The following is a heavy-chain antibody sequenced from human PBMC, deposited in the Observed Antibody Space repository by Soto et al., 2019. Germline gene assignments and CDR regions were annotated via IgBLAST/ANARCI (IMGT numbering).Heavy chain of an antibody. D-gene: IGHD6-19*01. V-gene: IGHV5-51*01. J-gene: IGHJ5*01. CDR1: GYSFTSYW. CDR2: IYPGDSDT. Sequence: GESLKISCKGSGYSFTSYWIGWVRQMPGKGLERMGIIYPGDSDTRYSPSFQGQVTISADKSITTTYLQWSSLKASDTAIYYCARLFDTSGWYDYWGHGTLVTVSS. CDR3: ARLFDTSGWYDY.